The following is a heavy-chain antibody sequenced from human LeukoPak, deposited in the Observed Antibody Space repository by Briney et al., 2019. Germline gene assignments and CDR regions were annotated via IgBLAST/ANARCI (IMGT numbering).Heavy chain of an antibody. V-gene: IGHV2-5*02. Sequence: SGPTLVKPTLPLTLTCTFSGFSLSTSGVGVGWIRQPPVKALEWLALIYWDDDKRYSPALKSRLTITKDTSKNQVVLTMNNMDPVDTATYYCAHINTQRSVDYWGQGTLVTV. CDR2: IYWDDDK. CDR1: GFSLSTSGVG. J-gene: IGHJ4*02. D-gene: IGHD3-3*01. CDR3: AHINTQRSVDY.